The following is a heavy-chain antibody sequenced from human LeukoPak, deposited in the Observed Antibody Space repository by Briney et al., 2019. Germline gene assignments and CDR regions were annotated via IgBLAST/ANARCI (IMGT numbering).Heavy chain of an antibody. V-gene: IGHV4-59*12. D-gene: IGHD6-19*01. J-gene: IGHJ6*02. CDR2: IYYSGTT. Sequence: SETLSLTCTVSGDSISTYYWSWIRQPPGEGLEWFGYIYYSGTTYYNPSLKSRVTISVDTSKNQFSLKLSSVTAADTAVYYCARVVYSSGWFGSRVYYGMDVWGQGTTVTVSS. CDR1: GDSISTYY. CDR3: ARVVYSSGWFGSRVYYGMDV.